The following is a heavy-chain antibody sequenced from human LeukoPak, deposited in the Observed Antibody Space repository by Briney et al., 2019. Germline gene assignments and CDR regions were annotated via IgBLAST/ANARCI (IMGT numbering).Heavy chain of an antibody. Sequence: PGGSLRLSCAASGFTFSSYSMNWVRQAPGKGLEWVSSISSSSSYIYYADSVKGRFTISRDNAKNSLYLQMNSLRAEDTAVDYCASSSYYYGSGNFDYWGQGTLVTVSS. CDR1: GFTFSSYS. CDR2: ISSSSSYI. D-gene: IGHD3-10*01. J-gene: IGHJ4*02. CDR3: ASSSYYYGSGNFDY. V-gene: IGHV3-21*01.